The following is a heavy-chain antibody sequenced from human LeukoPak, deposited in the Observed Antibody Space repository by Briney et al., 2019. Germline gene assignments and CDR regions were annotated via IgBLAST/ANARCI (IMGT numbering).Heavy chain of an antibody. D-gene: IGHD1-26*01. CDR3: ASRKVGAKAFDI. J-gene: IGHJ3*02. Sequence: PGGSLRLSCAASGFTFSSYAMSWVRQAPGKGLEWVSVISVNGGSTYYADSVKGRFTISRDNSKNTLYVQMNSLRAEDTAVYYCASRKVGAKAFDIWGQGTMVTVSS. CDR1: GFTFSSYA. V-gene: IGHV3-23*01. CDR2: ISVNGGST.